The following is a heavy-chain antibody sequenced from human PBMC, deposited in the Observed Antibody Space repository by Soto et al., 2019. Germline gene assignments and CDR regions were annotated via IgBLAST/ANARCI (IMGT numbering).Heavy chain of an antibody. J-gene: IGHJ4*02. D-gene: IGHD3-9*01. CDR2: VYHTGST. CDR1: GGSITSYY. V-gene: IGHV4-59*01. CDR3: ARAQFNILTGYYIDY. Sequence: SETLSLTCTVSVSGGSITSYYWSWIRQPPGKGPEWIGYVYHTGSTNYNPSLNSRVTISLDTSKNQFSLKLSSVTAADTAVYYCARAQFNILTGYYIDYWGQGTLVTVSS.